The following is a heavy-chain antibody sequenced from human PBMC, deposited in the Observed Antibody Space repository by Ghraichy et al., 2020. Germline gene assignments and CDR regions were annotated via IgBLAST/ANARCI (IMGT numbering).Heavy chain of an antibody. Sequence: SETLSLTCTVSGGSISSYYWSWIRQPPGKGLEWIGYIYYSGSTNYNPSLKSRVTISVDTSKNQFSLKLSSVTAADTAVYYCARSHDYGDYDDAFDIWGQGTMVTVSS. V-gene: IGHV4-59*01. CDR1: GGSISSYY. J-gene: IGHJ3*02. CDR2: IYYSGST. D-gene: IGHD4-17*01. CDR3: ARSHDYGDYDDAFDI.